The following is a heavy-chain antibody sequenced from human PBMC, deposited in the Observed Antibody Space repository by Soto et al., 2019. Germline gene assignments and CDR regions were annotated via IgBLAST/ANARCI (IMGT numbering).Heavy chain of an antibody. J-gene: IGHJ5*02. V-gene: IGHV1-69*01. Sequence: QVPLVQSGAEVKKPGSSVTVSCKASGGTFSSYAIHWVRQAPGQGLEWMGGIIPMYGTAKYAQRCQGRVTITADESTTTVYMELTSLTSQDTAVYYCARVTSMVRGVIDNGFDPWGHGTLVTVSS. CDR3: ARVTSMVRGVIDNGFDP. CDR1: GGTFSSYA. CDR2: IIPMYGTA. D-gene: IGHD3-10*01.